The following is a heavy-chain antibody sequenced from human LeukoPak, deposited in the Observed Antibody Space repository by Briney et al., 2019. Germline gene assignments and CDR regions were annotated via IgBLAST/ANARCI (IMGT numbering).Heavy chain of an antibody. CDR1: GFTFSSYE. V-gene: IGHV3-48*03. D-gene: IGHD1-26*01. J-gene: IGHJ5*02. CDR2: ISGSGSTM. CDR3: ARRVGA. Sequence: GGSLRLSCEASGFTFSSYEMTWVRQAPGKGPEWVSYISGSGSTMYYGGSVKGRFATSRDNAKNSRYLQMNSLRAEDTAVYYCARRVGAWGQGTLVTVSS.